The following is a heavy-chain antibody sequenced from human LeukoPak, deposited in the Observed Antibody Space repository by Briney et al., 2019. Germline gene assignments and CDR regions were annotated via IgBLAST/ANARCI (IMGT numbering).Heavy chain of an antibody. J-gene: IGHJ3*02. CDR2: VSSSSSTI. CDR3: ARARGSGTSRGAFDI. D-gene: IGHD3-10*01. Sequence: GGSLRLSCAASGFTFSSYSLNWVRQAPGKGLEWVSYVSSSSSTIYYVDSVKGRFTISRDNAMNSLYLQMNGLRAEDTAVYYCARARGSGTSRGAFDIWGQGTMVTVSS. CDR1: GFTFSSYS. V-gene: IGHV3-48*01.